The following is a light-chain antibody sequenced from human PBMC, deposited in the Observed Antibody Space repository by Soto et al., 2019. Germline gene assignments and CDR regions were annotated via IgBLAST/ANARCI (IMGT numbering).Light chain of an antibody. CDR1: SGHSSYA. CDR3: QTWGTGIHWV. V-gene: IGLV4-69*01. CDR2: LNSDGSH. Sequence: QSVLTQSPSASASLGASVKLTCTLSSGHSSYAIAWHQQQPEKGPRYLMKLNSDGSHSKGDGIPDRFSGSSSGAERYLTISSLQSEDGADYYCQTWGTGIHWVFGGGTKLTVL. J-gene: IGLJ3*02.